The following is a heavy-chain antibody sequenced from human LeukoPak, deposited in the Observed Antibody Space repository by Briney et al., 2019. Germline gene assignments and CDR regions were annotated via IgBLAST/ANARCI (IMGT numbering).Heavy chain of an antibody. D-gene: IGHD3-10*01. J-gene: IGHJ4*02. CDR2: ISGSGGST. V-gene: IGHV3-23*01. CDR3: AKYDRGYGSGSYPFGVDY. Sequence: GGSLRLSCAASGFTFSSYAMSWVRQAPGKELEWVSAISGSGGSTYYADSVKGRFTISRDNSKNTLYLQMNSLRAEDTAVYYCAKYDRGYGSGSYPFGVDYWGQGTLVTVSS. CDR1: GFTFSSYA.